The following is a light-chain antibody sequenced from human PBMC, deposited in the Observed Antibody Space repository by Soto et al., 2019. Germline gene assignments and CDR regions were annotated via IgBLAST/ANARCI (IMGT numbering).Light chain of an antibody. CDR2: DAS. CDR1: QSISSW. Sequence: DIHMTQSPCSLSASVGDRVTITCRTSQSISSWLAWYQQKPGKAPKLLIYDASSLESGVPSRFSGSGSGTEFTLTISSLQTDDFATYYCQQYNSYSWTFGQGTKVDIK. CDR3: QQYNSYSWT. J-gene: IGKJ1*01. V-gene: IGKV1-5*01.